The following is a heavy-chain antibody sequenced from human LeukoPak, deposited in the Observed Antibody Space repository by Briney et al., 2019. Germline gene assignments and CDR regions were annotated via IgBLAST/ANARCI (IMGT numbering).Heavy chain of an antibody. V-gene: IGHV3-23*01. Sequence: GGSLRLSCAASGFTFSNFDMSWVRQAPAKGLNWVSAISSNTGGTTYADSVKGRFTISRDNSRNTLYLEMNSLRADDTALYYCAKVSYQSTWAFDYWGQGALVTVSS. CDR3: AKVSYQSTWAFDY. D-gene: IGHD2-2*01. J-gene: IGHJ4*02. CDR1: GFTFSNFD. CDR2: ISSNTGGT.